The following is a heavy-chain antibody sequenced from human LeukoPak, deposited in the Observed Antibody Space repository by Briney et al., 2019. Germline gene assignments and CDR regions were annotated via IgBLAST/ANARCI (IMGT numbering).Heavy chain of an antibody. CDR2: INHSGST. CDR1: GGSFSGYY. D-gene: IGHD6-19*01. V-gene: IGHV4-34*01. CDR3: VPVAVASTGVSI. Sequence: SETLSLTCAVYGGSFSGYYWSWIRQPPGKGLEWIGEINHSGSTNYNPSLKSRVTISVDTSKNQFSLKLSSVTAADTAVYYCVPVAVASTGVSIWGQGTMVTVSS. J-gene: IGHJ3*02.